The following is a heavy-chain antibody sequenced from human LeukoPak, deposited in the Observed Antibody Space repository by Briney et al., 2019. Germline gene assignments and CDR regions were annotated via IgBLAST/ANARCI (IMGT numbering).Heavy chain of an antibody. CDR1: GYTFTSYD. J-gene: IGHJ5*02. D-gene: IGHD4-23*01. Sequence: ASVKVSCKTSGYTFTSYDISWVRQAPGQGPEWLGWINTNNGNTHYAQSLQDRVTFTTDTSTSTAYMELRSLKSDDTAVYYCAGGVSGVTPPWGQGTLVIVSS. CDR2: INTNNGNT. V-gene: IGHV1-18*01. CDR3: AGGVSGVTPP.